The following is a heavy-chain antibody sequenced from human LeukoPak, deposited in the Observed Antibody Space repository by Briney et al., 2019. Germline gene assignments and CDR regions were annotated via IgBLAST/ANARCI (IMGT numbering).Heavy chain of an antibody. CDR2: ISGSGGGT. Sequence: GGSLRLSCAASGFTFSNYAMTWVRQAPGKGLEWVSAISGSGGGTYNADSVKGRFTISRDNAKNSLYLQMNSLRAEDTAVYYCARAMDYWGQGILVTVSS. CDR3: ARAMDY. V-gene: IGHV3-23*01. J-gene: IGHJ4*02. CDR1: GFTFSNYA.